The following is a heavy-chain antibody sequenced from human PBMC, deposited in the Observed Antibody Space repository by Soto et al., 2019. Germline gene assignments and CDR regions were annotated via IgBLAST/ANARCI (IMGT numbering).Heavy chain of an antibody. D-gene: IGHD6-19*01. Sequence: PGGSLRLSCAASGFTFSSYAMSWVRQAPGKGLEWVSAISGSGGSTYYADSVKGRFTISRDNSKNTLYLQMNSLRAEDTAVYYCAKVRGRDSSGWFDAFDIWGQGIMVTVSS. V-gene: IGHV3-23*01. CDR1: GFTFSSYA. J-gene: IGHJ3*02. CDR2: ISGSGGST. CDR3: AKVRGRDSSGWFDAFDI.